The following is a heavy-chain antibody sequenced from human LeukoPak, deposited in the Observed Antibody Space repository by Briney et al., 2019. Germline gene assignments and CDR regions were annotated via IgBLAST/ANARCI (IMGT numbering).Heavy chain of an antibody. CDR2: IYHSGST. D-gene: IGHD6-19*01. CDR1: GYSISSGYY. V-gene: IGHV4-38-2*02. J-gene: IGHJ6*03. Sequence: SPSETLSLTCNVSGYSISSGYYWGWIRQPPGKGLQWIGTIYHSGSTYYNPSLKSRVTISVDTSKNQFSLKVNSVTAADTAVYYCARFIGIVVADTVYYYMDVWGKGTTVTVSS. CDR3: ARFIGIVVADTVYYYMDV.